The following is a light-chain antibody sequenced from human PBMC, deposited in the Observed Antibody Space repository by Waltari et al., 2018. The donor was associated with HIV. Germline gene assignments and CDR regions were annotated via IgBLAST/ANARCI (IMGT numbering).Light chain of an antibody. CDR3: SSYAGSSTFVI. Sequence: NFMLTQPHSVSESPGKTVTISCTGSSGSIASNYVQWYQQRPGSAPTTVIYEDNQRPSGVPDRFSGSIDSSSNSASLTISGLKTEDEADYYCSSYAGSSTFVIFGGGTKLTVL. CDR2: EDN. CDR1: SGSIASNY. J-gene: IGLJ2*01. V-gene: IGLV6-57*02.